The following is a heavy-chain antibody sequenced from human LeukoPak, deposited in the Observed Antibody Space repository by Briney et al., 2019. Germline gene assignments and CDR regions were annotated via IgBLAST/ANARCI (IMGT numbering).Heavy chain of an antibody. CDR2: IYYSGST. Sequence: PSETLSLTCTVSGGSISSGGYYWSWIRQHPGKGLEWIGYIYYSGSTYYNPSLKSRVTISVDTSKNQFSLKLSSVTAADTAVYYCARADYYDSSGYYSPLGYFDYWGQGTLVTVSS. J-gene: IGHJ4*02. V-gene: IGHV4-31*03. CDR3: ARADYYDSSGYYSPLGYFDY. CDR1: GGSISSGGYY. D-gene: IGHD3-22*01.